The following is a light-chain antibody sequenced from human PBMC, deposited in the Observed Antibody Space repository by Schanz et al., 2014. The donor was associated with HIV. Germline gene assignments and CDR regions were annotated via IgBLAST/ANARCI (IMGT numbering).Light chain of an antibody. Sequence: QSVLTPSPSSSGTPGQRVTISCSGSSSNIGSNSVNWYQQLPGTAPKLLLYDNAKRPSAIPDRFSGSKSGSSATLGITGLQTGDEADYYCGTWDSTLSSVIFGGGTKLTVL. CDR1: SSNIGSNS. CDR3: GTWDSTLSSVI. V-gene: IGLV1-51*01. CDR2: DNA. J-gene: IGLJ2*01.